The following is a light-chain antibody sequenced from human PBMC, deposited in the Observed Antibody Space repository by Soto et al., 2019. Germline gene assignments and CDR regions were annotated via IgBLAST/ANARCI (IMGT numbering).Light chain of an antibody. J-gene: IGKJ5*01. CDR1: QSISSY. CDR2: AAS. Sequence: DIQMTQSPSSLSASVGDRVTITCRASQSISSYLSWYQQKPGKAPKLLIFAASSLQSGVTSRFSGSGSGTDFTLTVSNLQPEDFATYYCQQSYTSRITFGLGTRLEIK. V-gene: IGKV1-39*01. CDR3: QQSYTSRIT.